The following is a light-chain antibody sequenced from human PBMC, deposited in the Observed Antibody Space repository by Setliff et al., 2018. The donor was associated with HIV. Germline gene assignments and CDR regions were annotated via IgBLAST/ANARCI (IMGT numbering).Light chain of an antibody. J-gene: IGLJ2*01. CDR2: DNN. Sequence: QSVLTQPPSVSAAPGQKVTISCSGSSSNIGNDYVSWYQQLPGTAPKLLIYDNNKRPSGIPDRFSGSKSGTSAILGITGLQTGDEADYYCGTWDSSLSAVVFGGGTK. CDR3: GTWDSSLSAVV. CDR1: SSNIGNDY. V-gene: IGLV1-51*01.